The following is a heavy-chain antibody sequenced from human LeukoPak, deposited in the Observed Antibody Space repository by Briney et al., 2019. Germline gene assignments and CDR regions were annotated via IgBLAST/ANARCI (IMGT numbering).Heavy chain of an antibody. D-gene: IGHD3-22*01. CDR3: ARDRVTMIVVAYYFDY. J-gene: IGHJ4*02. Sequence: GASVKVSCKASGYTFTGYYMHWVRQAPGQGLEWMGIINPSGGSTSYAQKFQGRVTMTRDTSTSTVYMELSSLRSEDTAVYYCARDRVTMIVVAYYFDYWGQGTLVTVSS. CDR2: INPSGGST. V-gene: IGHV1-46*01. CDR1: GYTFTGYY.